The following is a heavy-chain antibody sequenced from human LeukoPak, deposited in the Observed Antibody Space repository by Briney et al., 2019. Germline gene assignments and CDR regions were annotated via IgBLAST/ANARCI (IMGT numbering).Heavy chain of an antibody. CDR3: ARRRSCSGGSCYSHFDY. V-gene: IGHV3-48*03. Sequence: PGGSLRLSCAASGFTFSSYEMTWVRQAPGKGLEWISYIGGSGGPIYYADSVKGRITVSRDNAKNSLYLQMNSLGADDTAVYYCARRRSCSGGSCYSHFDYWGQGTLVTVSS. J-gene: IGHJ4*02. D-gene: IGHD2-15*01. CDR2: IGGSGGPI. CDR1: GFTFSSYE.